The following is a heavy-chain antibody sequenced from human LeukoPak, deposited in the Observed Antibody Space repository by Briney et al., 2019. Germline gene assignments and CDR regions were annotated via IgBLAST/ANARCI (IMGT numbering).Heavy chain of an antibody. CDR1: GGSISSSSFF. Sequence: SETLSLTCAVSGGSISSSSFFWAWIRQPPGKGLEWIGTVSYSGTTYYSPSLKSRVTISVDTSKNQFSLRLTSVTAADTALYYCAKLTCSSTFCPLDYWGQGTLVTVSS. D-gene: IGHD2-2*01. V-gene: IGHV4-39*01. J-gene: IGHJ4*02. CDR3: AKLTCSSTFCPLDY. CDR2: VSYSGTT.